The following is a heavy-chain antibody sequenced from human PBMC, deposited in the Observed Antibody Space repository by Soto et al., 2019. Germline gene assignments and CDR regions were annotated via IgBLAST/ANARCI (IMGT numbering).Heavy chain of an antibody. CDR1: GFSLSTSGVG. CDR2: IYWDDDK. Sequence: QITLKESGPTLVKPTQTLTLTCTFSGFSLSTSGVGVGWIRQPPGKALEWLALIYWDDDKRYSPSLKSRLTITKDTSKNQVVLTMTNMDPVDTATYYCAHGTLYGSGSYYNVHFDYWGQGTLVTVSS. D-gene: IGHD3-10*01. V-gene: IGHV2-5*02. CDR3: AHGTLYGSGSYYNVHFDY. J-gene: IGHJ4*02.